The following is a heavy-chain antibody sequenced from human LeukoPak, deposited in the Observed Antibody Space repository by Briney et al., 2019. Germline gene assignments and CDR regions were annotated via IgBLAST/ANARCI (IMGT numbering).Heavy chain of an antibody. CDR2: IIPILGIA. J-gene: IGHJ4*02. Sequence: ASVKVSCKASVGTFSSYAISWVRQAPGQGLEWMGRIIPILGIANYAQKFQGRVTITADQSTSTAYMELSSLRSEDTAVYYCARGSGYDPKLDYWGQGTLVTVSS. CDR3: ARGSGYDPKLDY. CDR1: VGTFSSYA. D-gene: IGHD5-12*01. V-gene: IGHV1-69*04.